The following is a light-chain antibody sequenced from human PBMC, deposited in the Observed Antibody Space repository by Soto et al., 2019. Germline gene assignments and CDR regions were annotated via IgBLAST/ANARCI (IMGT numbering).Light chain of an antibody. CDR2: RNSDGSH. V-gene: IGLV4-69*01. CDR1: SGHNSYA. CDR3: QTWSTDLRV. J-gene: IGLJ3*02. Sequence: QPVLTQPPSASASLGASVKLTCTLSSGHNSYAIAWHQQQPEKGPRYLMKRNSDGSHSKGDGIPDRFSGSSSGAERYLTISSLQSEDEADYYCQTWSTDLRVFGGGTKLTVL.